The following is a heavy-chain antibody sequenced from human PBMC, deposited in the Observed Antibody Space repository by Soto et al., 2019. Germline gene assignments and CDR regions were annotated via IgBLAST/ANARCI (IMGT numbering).Heavy chain of an antibody. D-gene: IGHD3-9*01. J-gene: IGHJ2*01. V-gene: IGHV3-66*01. CDR3: AKEGDISRPRYFDL. CDR1: GFPVSSNY. CDR2: IYSGGST. Sequence: GGSLRLSCAASGFPVSSNYMSWVRQAPGKGLEWVSVIYSGGSTYYADSVKGRFTISRDNSKNTLYLQMNSLRAEDTAVYYCAKEGDISRPRYFDLWGRGTLVTVSS.